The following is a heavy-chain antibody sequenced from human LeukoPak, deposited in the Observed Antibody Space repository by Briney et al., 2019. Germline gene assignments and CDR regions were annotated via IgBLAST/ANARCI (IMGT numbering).Heavy chain of an antibody. D-gene: IGHD1-26*01. J-gene: IGHJ5*02. CDR1: GFTFSSYS. CDR2: ISSSSSTI. V-gene: IGHV3-48*02. Sequence: SGGSLRLSCAASGFTFSSYSMNWVRQAPGKGLEWVSYISSSSSTIYYADSVKGRFTISRDNAKNSLYLQMNSLRDEDTAVYYCAREYGGSYFIINWFDPWGQGTLVTVSS. CDR3: AREYGGSYFIINWFDP.